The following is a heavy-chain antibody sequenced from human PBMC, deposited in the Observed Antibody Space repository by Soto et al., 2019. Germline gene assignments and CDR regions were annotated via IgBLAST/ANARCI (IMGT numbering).Heavy chain of an antibody. CDR3: AKGWDVKYFDK. J-gene: IGHJ4*02. CDR2: IFSSGRT. Sequence: HVQLRESGPGLVKPSETLSLSCSVSGASLLSSYWSWVRQPAGKGLEWIGHIFSSGRTTYNPSFKSRLTMSIDPSRDLFSLNLSSVTAADTAVYYCAKGWDVKYFDKWGQETLVTVSS. V-gene: IGHV4-4*07. D-gene: IGHD6-19*01. CDR1: GASLLSSY.